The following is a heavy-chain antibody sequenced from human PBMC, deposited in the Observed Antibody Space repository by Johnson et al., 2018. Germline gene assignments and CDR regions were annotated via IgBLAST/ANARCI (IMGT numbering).Heavy chain of an antibody. CDR2: INGSSSNI. CDR3: ARDSRMTKYYYGIDV. V-gene: IGHV3-21*04. D-gene: IGHD2-2*01. Sequence: VQLVQSGGGLVKPGGSLRLSCAASGFTFSSYSVKWVRQAPGKGLEWVSSINGSSSNIYYADSVKGRFTISRGNAKNTLYLQRNSLRAEDTAVDHCARDSRMTKYYYGIDVWGQGTTVTVSS. CDR1: GFTFSSYS. J-gene: IGHJ6*02.